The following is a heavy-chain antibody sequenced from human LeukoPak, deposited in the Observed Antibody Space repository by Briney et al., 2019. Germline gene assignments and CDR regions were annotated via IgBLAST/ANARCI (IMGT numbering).Heavy chain of an antibody. Sequence: SETLSLTCTVSGGSVSSGSHYWSWIRQPPGKGLEYIGFIYYSGSTTYNPSLKRRATISVDMSKNQFSLRLTSVTAADTAVYYCASHYSGYDWGIDYWGQGTLVTVSS. CDR2: IYYSGST. CDR1: GGSVSSGSHY. V-gene: IGHV4-61*01. D-gene: IGHD5-12*01. J-gene: IGHJ4*02. CDR3: ASHYSGYDWGIDY.